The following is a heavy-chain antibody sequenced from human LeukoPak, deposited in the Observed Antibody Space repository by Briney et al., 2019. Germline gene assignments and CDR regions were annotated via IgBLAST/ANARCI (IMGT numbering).Heavy chain of an antibody. CDR3: AKVGSWYYYYMDV. D-gene: IGHD6-13*01. V-gene: IGHV3-74*01. CDR1: GFTFSSYW. Sequence: GGSLRLSCAASGFTFSSYWMHWVRQAPGKGLVWVSRINSDGSSTSYADSVKGRFTISRDNSKNTLYLQMNSLRAEDTAVYYCAKVGSWYYYYMDVWGKGTTVTVSS. CDR2: INSDGSST. J-gene: IGHJ6*03.